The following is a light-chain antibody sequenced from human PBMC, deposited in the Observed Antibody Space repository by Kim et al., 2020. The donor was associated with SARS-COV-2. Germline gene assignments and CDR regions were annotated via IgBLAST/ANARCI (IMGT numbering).Light chain of an antibody. Sequence: GQSVTISCTGTSSDVGSYNRLSWFQQPPGNAPNLMIYDVTNRPSGVPDRFSGPKSGNTASQTISGLQAEDEADNYCSSYTISSTWVFGGGTQLTVL. J-gene: IGLJ3*02. CDR1: SSDVGSYNR. CDR2: DVT. V-gene: IGLV2-18*02. CDR3: SSYTISSTWV.